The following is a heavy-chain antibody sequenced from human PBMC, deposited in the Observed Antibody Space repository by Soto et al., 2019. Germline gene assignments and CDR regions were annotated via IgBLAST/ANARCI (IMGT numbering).Heavy chain of an antibody. D-gene: IGHD6-19*01. V-gene: IGHV3-30*18. CDR2: ISYDGSNK. CDR1: GFTFSSYG. J-gene: IGHJ4*02. Sequence: GGSLRLSCAASGFTFSSYGMHWVRQAPGKGLEWVAVISYDGSNKYYADSVKGRFTISRDNSKNTLYLQMNSLRAEDTAVYYCAKDSAEQWLEHFDYWGQGTLVTVSS. CDR3: AKDSAEQWLEHFDY.